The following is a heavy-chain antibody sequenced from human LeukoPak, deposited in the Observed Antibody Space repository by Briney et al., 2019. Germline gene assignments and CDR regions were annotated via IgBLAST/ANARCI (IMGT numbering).Heavy chain of an antibody. Sequence: ASVKVSCKASGGTFSSYAISWVRQAPGQGLKWMGWINPYSGDTNEAQKFHDRVTMTRDTSIRTAYMEVSRLRSDDTAVYYCARSPDILTGENFDYWGQGTLVTVSS. CDR2: INPYSGDT. CDR1: GGTFSSYA. V-gene: IGHV1-2*02. J-gene: IGHJ4*02. CDR3: ARSPDILTGENFDY. D-gene: IGHD3-9*01.